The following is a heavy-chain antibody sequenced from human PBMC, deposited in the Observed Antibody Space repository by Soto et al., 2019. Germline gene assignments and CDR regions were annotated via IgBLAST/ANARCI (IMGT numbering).Heavy chain of an antibody. Sequence: QVQLVQSGAEVKKPGSSVKVSCKASGGTLSSYTISWVRQAPGQGLEWMGRIIPILGIGNYAQKFQGRVTITADKSTSTAYMELSSLISEDSAVYYCARDPSAYDLPAYWGQGTLVTVSS. J-gene: IGHJ4*02. CDR2: IIPILGIG. D-gene: IGHD5-12*01. V-gene: IGHV1-69*08. CDR3: ARDPSAYDLPAY. CDR1: GGTLSSYT.